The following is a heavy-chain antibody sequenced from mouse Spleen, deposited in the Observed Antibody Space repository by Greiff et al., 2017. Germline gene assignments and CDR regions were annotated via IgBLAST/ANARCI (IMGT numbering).Heavy chain of an antibody. CDR3: AREDDYDVRYFDV. D-gene: IGHD2-4*01. CDR2: ISYDGSN. Sequence: DVKLQESGPGLVKPSQSLSLTCSVTGYSITSGYYWNWIRQFPGNKLEWMGYISYDGSNNYNPSLKNRISITRDTSKNQFFLKLNSVTTEDTAAYYCAREDDYDVRYFDVWGAGTTVTVSS. J-gene: IGHJ1*01. CDR1: GYSITSGYY. V-gene: IGHV3-6*01.